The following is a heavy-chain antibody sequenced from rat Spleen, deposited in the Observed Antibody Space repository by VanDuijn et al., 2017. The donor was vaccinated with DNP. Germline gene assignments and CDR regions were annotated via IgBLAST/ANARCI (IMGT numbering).Heavy chain of an antibody. J-gene: IGHJ1*01. CDR3: ARGLNYGGYKYYYWYFDF. V-gene: IGHV3-1*01. CDR2: ISYSGTT. Sequence: EVQLQESGPGLVKPSQSLSLTCSVTGYSITSSYNWNWIRKFPENKMEWMGYISYSGTTGYNPSLRSRISITRDTSKNQFLLQVNSVTTEDTATYYCARGLNYGGYKYYYWYFDFWGPGTMVTVSS. CDR1: GYSITSSY. D-gene: IGHD1-11*01.